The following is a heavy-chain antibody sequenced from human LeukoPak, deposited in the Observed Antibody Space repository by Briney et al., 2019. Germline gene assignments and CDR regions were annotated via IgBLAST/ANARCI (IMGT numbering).Heavy chain of an antibody. CDR2: ISSSSSYI. CDR1: GGSFSGYY. D-gene: IGHD6-19*01. CDR3: AVGPNSSGPVDY. Sequence: ETLSLTCAVYGGSFSGYYWSWIRQAPGKGLEWVSSISSSSSYIYYADSVKGRFTISRDNAKNSLYLQMNSLRAEDTAVYYCAVGPNSSGPVDYWGQGTLVTVSS. J-gene: IGHJ4*02. V-gene: IGHV3-21*01.